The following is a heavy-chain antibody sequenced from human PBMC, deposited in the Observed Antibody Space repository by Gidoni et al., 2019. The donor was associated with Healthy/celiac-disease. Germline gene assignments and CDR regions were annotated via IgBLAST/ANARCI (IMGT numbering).Heavy chain of an antibody. Sequence: HVQLVQSGAEFKKPAASVTGACKASGYTFTSYYMHWVRQAPGQGLEWMGIINPSGGSTSYAQKFQGRVTMTRETSTSTVYMELSSLRSEDTAVYYCARDRRGIEAAAPYWYFDHWGRGTLVTVSS. D-gene: IGHD6-13*01. J-gene: IGHJ2*01. CDR1: GYTFTSYY. CDR2: INPSGGST. CDR3: ARDRRGIEAAAPYWYFDH. V-gene: IGHV1-46*03.